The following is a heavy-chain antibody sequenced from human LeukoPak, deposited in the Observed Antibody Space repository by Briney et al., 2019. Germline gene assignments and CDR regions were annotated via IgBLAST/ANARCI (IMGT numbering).Heavy chain of an antibody. CDR3: ARGGNDILTGYYKGGNWFDP. V-gene: IGHV4-34*01. CDR1: GGSFSGYY. D-gene: IGHD3-9*01. CDR2: INHSGST. Sequence: SETLSLTCAVYGGSFSGYYWSWIRQPPGKGLEWIGEINHSGSTNYNPSLKSRVTISVDTSKNQFSLKLSSVTAADTAVYYCARGGNDILTGYYKGGNWFDPWGQGTLVTVSS. J-gene: IGHJ5*02.